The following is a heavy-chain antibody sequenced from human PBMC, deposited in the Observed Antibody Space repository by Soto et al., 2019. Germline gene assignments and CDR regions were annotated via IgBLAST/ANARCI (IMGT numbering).Heavy chain of an antibody. Sequence: SLRHFCSFSGFPFNTYAMLLFRQAARKGLDDVYTISSSGFATYDADSVKGRFTISRDNSKNTMYLQMRDMRHEDTAVYLCVKVPAPRRGSCDADFDSRGQEALETV. CDR3: VKVPAPRRGSCDADFDS. D-gene: IGHD2-2*01. CDR1: GFPFNTYA. CDR2: ISSSGFAT. J-gene: IGHJ4*02. V-gene: IGHV3-64D*06.